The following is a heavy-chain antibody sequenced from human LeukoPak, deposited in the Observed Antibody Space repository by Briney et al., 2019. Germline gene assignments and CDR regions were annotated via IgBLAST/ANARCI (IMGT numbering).Heavy chain of an antibody. V-gene: IGHV4-61*09. CDR2: IYISGST. CDR3: ACYYGSGSYNHYYYYMDV. CDR1: GGSISSGSYY. D-gene: IGHD3-10*01. J-gene: IGHJ6*03. Sequence: SETLSLTCTVSGGSISSGSYYWSWIRQPAGKGLEWIGHIYISGSTNYNPSLMSRVTMSLDTSKNQFSLKLSSVTAADTAVYYCACYYGSGSYNHYYYYMDVWGKGTTVTVSS.